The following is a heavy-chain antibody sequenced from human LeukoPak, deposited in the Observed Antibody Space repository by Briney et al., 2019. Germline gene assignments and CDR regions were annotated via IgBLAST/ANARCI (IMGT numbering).Heavy chain of an antibody. V-gene: IGHV3-11*01. J-gene: IGHJ5*02. CDR3: ARGSFHYNWFDP. CDR1: GLTFSDYY. Sequence: GGSLRLSCAASGLTFSDYYMSWIRQAPGKGLEWVSYISSSGSAIYYADSVKGRFTISRDNAKNSLYLQMNSLRAEDTAVYYCARGSFHYNWFDPWGQRTLVTVSS. CDR2: ISSSGSAI.